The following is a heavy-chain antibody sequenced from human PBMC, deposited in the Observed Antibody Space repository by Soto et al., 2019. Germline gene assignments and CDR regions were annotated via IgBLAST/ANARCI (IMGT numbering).Heavy chain of an antibody. V-gene: IGHV1-18*01. CDR3: ARGRYGDY. D-gene: IGHD1-1*01. CDR2: ISAHNGNT. Sequence: QVHLVQSGAEVKKPGASVKVSCKGSGYAFTTYGITWVRQAPGQGLEWMGWISAHNGNTNYAQKLQGRVTVTRDTSTSTAVIELRCLRSDYTLVYHSARGRYGDYSGQGALVTVSS. CDR1: GYAFTTYG. J-gene: IGHJ4*02.